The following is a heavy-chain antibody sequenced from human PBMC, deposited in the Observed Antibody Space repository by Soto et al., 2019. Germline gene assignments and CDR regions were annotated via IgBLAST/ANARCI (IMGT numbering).Heavy chain of an antibody. CDR2: VIPVFGRP. J-gene: IGHJ5*02. V-gene: IGHV1-69*06. D-gene: IGHD1-7*01. CDR3: ARGRGKSGTS. Sequence: QVQLVQSGAEVKKPGSSVKVSCKASGGTFGSYAISWVRQASGQGLEWMGGVIPVFGRPNYAQKFQGRVTITADKSTSYMELSSLRSEDTAVYYCARGRGKSGTSWGQGTLVTVSS. CDR1: GGTFGSYA.